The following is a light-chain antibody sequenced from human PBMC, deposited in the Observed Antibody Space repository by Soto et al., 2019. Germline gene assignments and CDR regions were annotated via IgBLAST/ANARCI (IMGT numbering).Light chain of an antibody. V-gene: IGLV2-14*03. CDR2: EVS. CDR3: SSYTSSSTRV. Sequence: QSVLTQPASVSGSPGQSITISCTGTSSDVGAYGFVSWYQQHPVKAPKLMIYEVSNRPSGVSNRFSGSKSVNTATLTISGLQAEDEADYYCSSYTSSSTRVFGTGTKVTVL. J-gene: IGLJ1*01. CDR1: SSDVGAYGF.